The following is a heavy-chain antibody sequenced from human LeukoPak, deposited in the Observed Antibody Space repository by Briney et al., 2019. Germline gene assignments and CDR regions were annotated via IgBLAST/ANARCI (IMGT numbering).Heavy chain of an antibody. J-gene: IGHJ4*02. Sequence: GGSLRLSCAASGFTFSSSGMHWVRQAPGKGLEWVAVISYDGSNKYYADSVKGRFTISRDNSKNTLYLQMNSLRAEDTAVYYCAQGTLRLTSVDYWGQGTLVTVSS. CDR3: AQGTLRLTSVDY. D-gene: IGHD3-16*01. CDR2: ISYDGSNK. V-gene: IGHV3-30*12. CDR1: GFTFSSSG.